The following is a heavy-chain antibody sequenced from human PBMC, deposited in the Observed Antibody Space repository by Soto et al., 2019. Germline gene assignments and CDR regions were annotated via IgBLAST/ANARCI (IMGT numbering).Heavy chain of an antibody. CDR2: TYSGGST. CDR1: GFTVSSNY. D-gene: IGHD1-26*01. V-gene: IGHV3-53*01. CDR3: ARDIGWDSAFDI. Sequence: GGSLRLSCAASGFTVSSNYMSWVRQAPGKGLEWVSVTYSGGSTYYADSVKGRFTISRDNSKNTPYLQMNSLRAEDTAVYYCARDIGWDSAFDIWGQGTMVTVSS. J-gene: IGHJ3*02.